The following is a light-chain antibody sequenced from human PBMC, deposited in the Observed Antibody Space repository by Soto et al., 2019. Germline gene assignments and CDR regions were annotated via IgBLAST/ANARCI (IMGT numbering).Light chain of an antibody. Sequence: QSALTQPASVSGSPGQSITISCTGTSSDVGSYNLVSWYQQHPGKAPKLMIYDVSKRPSGVSNRFSGSKSGNTASLTISGLQAEDEADYYCCSYAGSRVVFGGGTKVTVL. CDR1: SSDVGSYNL. CDR2: DVS. J-gene: IGLJ2*01. V-gene: IGLV2-23*02. CDR3: CSYAGSRVV.